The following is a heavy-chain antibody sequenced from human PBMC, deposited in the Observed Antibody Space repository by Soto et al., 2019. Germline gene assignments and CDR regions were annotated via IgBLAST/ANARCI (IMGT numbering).Heavy chain of an antibody. J-gene: IGHJ6*02. CDR2: ISGSGGST. Sequence: PGGSLRLSCAASGFTFSSYAMSWVRQAPGKGLEWVSAISGSGGSTYYADSVKGRFTISRDNSKNTLYLQMNSLRAEDTAVYYCAKTTPRVLRYFDWVGNDYYYGMDVWGQGTTVTV. V-gene: IGHV3-23*01. CDR1: GFTFSSYA. CDR3: AKTTPRVLRYFDWVGNDYYYGMDV. D-gene: IGHD3-9*01.